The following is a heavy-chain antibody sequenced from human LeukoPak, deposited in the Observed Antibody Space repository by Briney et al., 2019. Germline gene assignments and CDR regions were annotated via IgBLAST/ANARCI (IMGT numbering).Heavy chain of an antibody. CDR3: AGGYYDSSGYAPPNY. V-gene: IGHV3-33*01. D-gene: IGHD3-22*01. Sequence: GGSLRLSCAASGFTFSSYGMHWVRQAPGKGLEWVAVIWYDGSNKYYADSVKGRFTISRDNSKNTLYLQMNSLRAEDTAVYYCAGGYYDSSGYAPPNYWGQGTLVTVSS. CDR1: GFTFSSYG. J-gene: IGHJ4*02. CDR2: IWYDGSNK.